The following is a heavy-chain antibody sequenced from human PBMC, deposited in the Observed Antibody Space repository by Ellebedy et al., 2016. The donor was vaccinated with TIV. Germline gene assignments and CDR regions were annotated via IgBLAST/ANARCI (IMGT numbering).Heavy chain of an antibody. J-gene: IGHJ6*02. Sequence: ASVKVSXKASGYTFTSFGFSWVRQAPGQGLEWMGRVSGYNGNTNYAQKLQGRVTMTTVTSTSTAYMELRSLRSDDTAVYYCARDDYGDRYGMDVWGQGTTVTVSS. CDR3: ARDDYGDRYGMDV. D-gene: IGHD4-17*01. CDR2: VSGYNGNT. V-gene: IGHV1-18*01. CDR1: GYTFTSFG.